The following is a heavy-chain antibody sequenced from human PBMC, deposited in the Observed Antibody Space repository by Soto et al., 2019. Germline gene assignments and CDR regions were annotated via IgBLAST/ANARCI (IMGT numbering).Heavy chain of an antibody. CDR1: SASISSSSYT. CDR3: ARRYGSAFDI. CDR2: IYYSGTT. Sequence: SETLSLTCTVSSASISSSSYTWGWIRQPPGRGLEWIGSIYYSGTTYYNPSLNSRVTVSVDTSKNQFSLKVTSVTAADTAVYYCARRYGSAFDIWGQRTMVTVSS. D-gene: IGHD1-26*01. J-gene: IGHJ3*02. V-gene: IGHV4-39*01.